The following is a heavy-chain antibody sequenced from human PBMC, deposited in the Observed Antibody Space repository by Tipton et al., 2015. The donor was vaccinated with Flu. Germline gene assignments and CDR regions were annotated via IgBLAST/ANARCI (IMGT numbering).Heavy chain of an antibody. V-gene: IGHV4-4*07. Sequence: TLSLTCTVSGGSMSSFYWTWIRQPAGKGLEWIGRMYVSGSTKYNPPLKSRVTMSVDTSKNQFALKLSSVTAADTAVYYCARGSGSGTDVTFCFWGQGTLVTVSS. CDR2: MYVSGST. J-gene: IGHJ4*02. CDR1: GGSMSSFY. CDR3: ARGSGSGTDVTFCF. D-gene: IGHD3-10*01.